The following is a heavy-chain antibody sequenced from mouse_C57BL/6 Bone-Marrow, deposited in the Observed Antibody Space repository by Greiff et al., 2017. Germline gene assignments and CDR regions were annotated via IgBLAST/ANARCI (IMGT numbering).Heavy chain of an antibody. CDR2: INSDGGSP. J-gene: IGHJ2*01. Sequence: EVHLVESGGGLVQPGESLTLSCESNEYEFPSHDMPWVRKTPEKRLELVAAINSDGGSPYYPDTMERRFIISSDNAKKTLYLQMSSLRSEDTAIYYCARRGMTSLDYWGQGTTLTVSS. D-gene: IGHD2-13*01. CDR1: EYEFPSHD. V-gene: IGHV5-2*01. CDR3: ARRGMTSLDY.